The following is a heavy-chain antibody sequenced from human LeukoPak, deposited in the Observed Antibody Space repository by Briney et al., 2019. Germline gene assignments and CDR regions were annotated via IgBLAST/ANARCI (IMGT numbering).Heavy chain of an antibody. J-gene: IGHJ4*02. D-gene: IGHD4-11*01. CDR3: ARDQAYSFDY. V-gene: IGHV3-48*01. CDR1: GFTFSAYS. CDR2: IGSSSSPI. Sequence: GGSLRLSCAASGFTFSAYSMNWVRQAPEKGLEWVSYIGSSSSPIYYADSVKGRFTISRDNAENSLYLQMDSLRAEDTAVYYCARDQAYSFDYWGQGTLVTVSS.